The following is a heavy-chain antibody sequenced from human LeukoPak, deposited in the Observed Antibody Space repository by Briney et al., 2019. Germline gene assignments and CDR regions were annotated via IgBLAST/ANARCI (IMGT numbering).Heavy chain of an antibody. CDR2: IYYAGSS. V-gene: IGHV4-59*08. J-gene: IGHJ5*02. Sequence: SETLSLTCTVSGVSIKNYYWSWIRQPPGKGLEWIANIYYAGSSNYDPSLKSRVSVSIDASKNHLSLKLTSVTAADTAIYYCARQAVIIPTGMEGPWFDPWGQGTLVAVSS. CDR3: ARQAVIIPTGMEGPWFDP. CDR1: GVSIKNYY. D-gene: IGHD2/OR15-2a*01.